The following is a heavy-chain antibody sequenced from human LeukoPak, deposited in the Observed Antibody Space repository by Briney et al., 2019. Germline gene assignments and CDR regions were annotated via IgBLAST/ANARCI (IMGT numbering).Heavy chain of an antibody. V-gene: IGHV4-38-2*01. J-gene: IGHJ3*02. D-gene: IGHD3-9*01. CDR2: IYYSGST. Sequence: GSLRLSCAASGFTFSNYAMSWVRQAPGKGLEWIGSIYYSGSTYYNPSLKSRVTISVDTSKNRFSLKLSSVTAADTAVYYCAQLTGGGAFDIWGQGTMVTVSS. CDR1: GFTFSNYA. CDR3: AQLTGGGAFDI.